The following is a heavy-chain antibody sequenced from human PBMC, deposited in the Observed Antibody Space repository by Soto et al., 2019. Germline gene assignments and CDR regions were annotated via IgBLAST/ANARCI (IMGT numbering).Heavy chain of an antibody. Sequence: GESLKISCAASVFFFSRYGIHWVRQAPVKGLGWVALISYDGRNKDYADSVKGRFTISRDNSMNTLHLKMNSLRAEETAVYYCAKDRGSAFPHRSIPDFWAQGTLVTVSS. V-gene: IGHV3-30*18. CDR3: AKDRGSAFPHRSIPDF. J-gene: IGHJ4*02. CDR1: VFFFSRYG. CDR2: ISYDGRNK. D-gene: IGHD6-13*01.